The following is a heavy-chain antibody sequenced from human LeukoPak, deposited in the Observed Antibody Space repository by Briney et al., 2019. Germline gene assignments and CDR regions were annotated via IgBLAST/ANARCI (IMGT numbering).Heavy chain of an antibody. CDR3: ASLLGGRSSTIAARPLYYYYYMDV. CDR2: INHSGST. CDR1: GGSFSGYY. V-gene: IGHV4-34*01. D-gene: IGHD6-6*01. Sequence: PSETLSLTCAVYGGSFSGYYWSWIRQPPGKGLEWIGEINHSGSTNYNPSLKSRVTISVDTSKNQFSLKLSSVTAADTAVYYCASLLGGRSSTIAARPLYYYYYMDVWGKGTTVTVSS. J-gene: IGHJ6*03.